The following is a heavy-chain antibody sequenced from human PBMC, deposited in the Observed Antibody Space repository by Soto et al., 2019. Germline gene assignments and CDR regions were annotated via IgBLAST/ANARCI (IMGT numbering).Heavy chain of an antibody. CDR1: GLSLSNTY. J-gene: IGHJ4*02. CDR2: IGSKIEGGRE. CDR3: VTSGVGVVRLDN. D-gene: IGHD1-26*01. Sequence: EVQLVESGGGLVKPGGSLRLSCAASGLSLSNTYMDWVRQAPGKGLEWVGRIGSKIEGGREDYAAPAKGRFSISRDDSKNTLYLPLDSLKSEDAGVYYWVTSGVGVVRLDNWGQGTLVTVSS. V-gene: IGHV3-15*07.